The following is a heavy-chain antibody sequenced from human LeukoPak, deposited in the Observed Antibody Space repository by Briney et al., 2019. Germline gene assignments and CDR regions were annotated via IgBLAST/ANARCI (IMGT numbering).Heavy chain of an antibody. CDR2: INPSGGST. CDR3: ARDPETYYYGSGSYYY. D-gene: IGHD3-10*01. CDR1: GYTFTSYY. V-gene: IGHV1-46*01. Sequence: ASVKVSCKASGYTFTSYYMHWVRQAPGQGLEWMGIINPSGGSTRYAQKFQGRVTITADESTSTAYMELSSLRSEDTAVYYCARDPETYYYGSGSYYYWGQGTLVTVSS. J-gene: IGHJ4*02.